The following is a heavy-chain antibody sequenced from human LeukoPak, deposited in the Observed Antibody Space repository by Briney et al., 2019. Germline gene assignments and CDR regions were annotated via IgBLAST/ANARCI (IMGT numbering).Heavy chain of an antibody. CDR2: ISSISSTI. J-gene: IGHJ4*02. CDR1: GFTFNGYG. CDR3: ARDGASYSNYEGNFDY. D-gene: IGHD4-11*01. V-gene: IGHV3-48*01. Sequence: GGSLRLSCAASGFTFNGYGMNWVRQAPGKGLEWVSYISSISSTIHYSDSVKGRFTISRDNAKISLYLQMNSLTAEDTAVYYCARDGASYSNYEGNFDYWGQGTLVTVSS.